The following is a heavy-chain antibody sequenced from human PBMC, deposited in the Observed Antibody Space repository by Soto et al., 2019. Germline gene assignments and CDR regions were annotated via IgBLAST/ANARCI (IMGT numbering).Heavy chain of an antibody. J-gene: IGHJ4*02. D-gene: IGHD3-10*01. CDR1: GDTFTAYA. CDR3: ARGWFGSHFFDY. CDR2: INAGNVNT. Sequence: ASVKVSCKASGDTFTAYAMHWVRQAPGQRLEWMGRINAGNVNTKYSQKLQGRVTITRDTSASTAYMELSSLRSEDTAVYCCARGWFGSHFFDYWGQGTLVTVSS. V-gene: IGHV1-3*01.